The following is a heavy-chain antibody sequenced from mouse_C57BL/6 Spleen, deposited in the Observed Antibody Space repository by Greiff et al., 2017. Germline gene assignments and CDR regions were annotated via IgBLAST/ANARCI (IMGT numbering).Heavy chain of an antibody. J-gene: IGHJ4*01. CDR2: ISGGGGNT. CDR1: GFTFSSYT. Sequence: EVHLVESGGGLVKPGGSLKLSCAASGFTFSSYTMSWVRQTPEKRLEWVATISGGGGNTYYPDSVKGRFTISRDNAKNTLYLQMSSLRSEDTALYYCARRSNYAYAMDYWGQGTSVTVSS. V-gene: IGHV5-9*01. CDR3: ARRSNYAYAMDY. D-gene: IGHD2-5*01.